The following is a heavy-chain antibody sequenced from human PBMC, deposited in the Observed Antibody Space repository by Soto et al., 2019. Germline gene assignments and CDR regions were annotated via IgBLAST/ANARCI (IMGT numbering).Heavy chain of an antibody. CDR1: GYTFTSYY. CDR3: ARGSPYSGYDKFDY. Sequence: ASVKVSCKASGYTFTSYYMYWVRQAPGQGLEWMGRISAYNGNTNYAQKLQGRVTMTTDTSTSTAYMELRSLRSDDTAVYYCARGSPYSGYDKFDYWGQGTLVTVSS. V-gene: IGHV1-18*04. D-gene: IGHD5-12*01. CDR2: ISAYNGNT. J-gene: IGHJ4*02.